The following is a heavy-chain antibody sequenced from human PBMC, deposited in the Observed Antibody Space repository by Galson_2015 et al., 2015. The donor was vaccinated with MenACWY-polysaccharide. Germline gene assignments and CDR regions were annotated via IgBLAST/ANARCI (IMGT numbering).Heavy chain of an antibody. CDR3: AREPTYSGSFGWFDP. CDR2: MSYSGRG. J-gene: IGHJ5*02. CDR1: GGSVTTDTYY. V-gene: IGHV4-61*01. D-gene: IGHD1-26*01. Sequence: SETLSLTCTVSGGSVTTDTYYWSWLRQPPGRGPEWIGYMSYSGRGNSNPSLKSRVTVSIDTSKNQFSLRLTSMTAADTAIYYCAREPTYSGSFGWFDPWGQGTLVTVSS.